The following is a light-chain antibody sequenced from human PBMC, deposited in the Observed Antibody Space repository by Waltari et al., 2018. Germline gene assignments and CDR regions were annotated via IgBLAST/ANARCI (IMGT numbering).Light chain of an antibody. CDR3: CSFAGTYTWV. V-gene: IGLV2-11*01. Sequence: SALTQPRSVSGSPGQSVTISCTGTTSDVGGYNYVSWYQHHPGKAPKLMIFDVTQRPSAVPDRFSGSKSANPASLTISGLQAEDEADYYCCSFAGTYTWVFGGGTKVTVL. CDR2: DVT. CDR1: TSDVGGYNY. J-gene: IGLJ3*02.